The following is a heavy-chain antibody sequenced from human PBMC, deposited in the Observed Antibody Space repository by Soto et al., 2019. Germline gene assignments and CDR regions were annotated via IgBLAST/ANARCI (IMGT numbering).Heavy chain of an antibody. CDR3: ARGRIQLPVYFGMDV. CDR2: IYSSGST. Sequence: PSETLSLTCTVSGGSIIGYYWSWVRQPPGKGLEWIGFIYSSGSTNYNPSLKSRVTMSVDTTKNQFSLKLSSVTAADTAVYYCARGRIQLPVYFGMDVWGQGTTVTVSS. D-gene: IGHD5-18*01. CDR1: GGSIIGYY. J-gene: IGHJ6*02. V-gene: IGHV4-59*01.